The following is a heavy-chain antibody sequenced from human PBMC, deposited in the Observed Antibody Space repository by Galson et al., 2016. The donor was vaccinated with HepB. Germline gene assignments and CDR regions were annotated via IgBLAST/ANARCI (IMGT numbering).Heavy chain of an antibody. CDR1: GGTFRNYA. J-gene: IGHJ4*02. Sequence: SVKVSCKASGGTFRNYAISWVRQAPGQGLEWMGGIIPIYGTTNYAQKFQGRVTITADESTSTAYMDLSSLRFEDTALYYCARGGDSSGWSEVIFWGQGTLVTVSS. V-gene: IGHV1-69*13. D-gene: IGHD6-19*01. CDR3: ARGGDSSGWSEVIF. CDR2: IIPIYGTT.